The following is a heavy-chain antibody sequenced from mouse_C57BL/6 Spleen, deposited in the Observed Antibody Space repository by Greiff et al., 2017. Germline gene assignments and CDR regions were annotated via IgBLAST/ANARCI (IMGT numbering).Heavy chain of an antibody. CDR1: GFNIKGYW. CDR3: AISDYYGSSYGWYFDV. Sequence: VQLQQSGAELVKPGASVKLSCTASGFNIKGYWMHWVKQRTEQGLEWIGRIDPEGGETKYAPKYKSKATMTVDTSSTTAYLQLSSLTSEDTAVYYCAISDYYGSSYGWYFDVWGTGTTLTVSS. J-gene: IGHJ1*03. CDR2: IDPEGGET. D-gene: IGHD1-1*01. V-gene: IGHV14-2*01.